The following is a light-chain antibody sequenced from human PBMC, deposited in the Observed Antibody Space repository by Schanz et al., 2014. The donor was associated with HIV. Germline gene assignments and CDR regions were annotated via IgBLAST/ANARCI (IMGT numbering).Light chain of an antibody. V-gene: IGKV3-11*01. Sequence: EIVLTQSPGTLSLSPGERATLSCRASQSVGKYLAWYQQKPGQAPRLLIYDASNRTTGIPARFSGSGSGTGFTLTISSLEPEDFALYYCQQRRTQGLTFGGGTKVDIK. CDR3: QQRRTQGLT. CDR1: QSVGKY. J-gene: IGKJ4*01. CDR2: DAS.